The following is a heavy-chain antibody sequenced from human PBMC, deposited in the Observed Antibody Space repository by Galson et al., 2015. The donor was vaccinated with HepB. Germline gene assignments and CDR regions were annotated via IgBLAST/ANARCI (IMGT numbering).Heavy chain of an antibody. CDR1: GYTFTSYA. D-gene: IGHD3-10*01. CDR2: INAGNGNT. CDR3: ARDYGSGSSEYYFDY. V-gene: IGHV1-3*01. Sequence: SVKVSCKASGYTFTSYAMRWVRQAPGQRLEWMGWINAGNGNTKYSQKFQGRVTITRDTSASTAYMELSSLRSEDTAVYYCARDYGSGSSEYYFDYWGQGTLVTVSS. J-gene: IGHJ4*02.